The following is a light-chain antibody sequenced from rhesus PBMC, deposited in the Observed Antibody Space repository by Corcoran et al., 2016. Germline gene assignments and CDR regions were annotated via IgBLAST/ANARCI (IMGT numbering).Light chain of an antibody. J-gene: IGLJ6*01. CDR1: SSDFGGYNY. CDR2: GVS. Sequence: QAALTQPRSVSGSPGQSVTISCTGTSSDFGGYNYVSWYQQHPGTAPKLMIYGVSKRPSGVADRFSASKSGNPASLTISGLQAEDEADYYCSSYAGSNTYVFGSGTKLXVL. CDR3: SSYAGSNTYV. V-gene: IGLV2-32*02.